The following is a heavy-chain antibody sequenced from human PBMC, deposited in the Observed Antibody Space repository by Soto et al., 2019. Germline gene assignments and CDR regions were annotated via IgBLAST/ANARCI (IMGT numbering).Heavy chain of an antibody. CDR2: IIPILGIA. V-gene: IGHV1-69*04. CDR1: GGTFSSYT. CDR3: AREAVAGTTAFDI. J-gene: IGHJ3*02. Sequence: SVKVSCKASGGTFSSYTISWVRQAPGQGLEWMGRIIPILGIANYAQKFQGRVTITADKSTSTAYMELSSLRSEDTAVYYCAREAVAGTTAFDIWGQGTMVTVSS. D-gene: IGHD6-19*01.